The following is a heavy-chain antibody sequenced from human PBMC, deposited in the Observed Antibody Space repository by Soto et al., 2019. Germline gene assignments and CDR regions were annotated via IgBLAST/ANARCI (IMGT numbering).Heavy chain of an antibody. Sequence: PSETLSLTCTVSGGSISSGVYYWSWIRQHLGKGLEWIGYIYYSGSTYYNPSLKSRVTISVDTSKNQFSLKLNSVTAADTAVYYCARTAGGIAAAVNWLDPWGQGTLVTVSS. V-gene: IGHV4-31*03. CDR3: ARTAGGIAAAVNWLDP. CDR2: IYYSGST. CDR1: GGSISSGVYY. D-gene: IGHD6-13*01. J-gene: IGHJ5*02.